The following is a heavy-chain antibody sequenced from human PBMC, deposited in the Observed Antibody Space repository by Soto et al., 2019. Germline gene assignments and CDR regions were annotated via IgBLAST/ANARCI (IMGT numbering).Heavy chain of an antibody. Sequence: QVQLQESGPGLVKPSQTLSLTCTVSGGSISSGGYYWSWIRQHPGKGLEWIGYIYYSGSTYYNPSLKSRVSISVDTSKNQFSLKLSSVTAADTAVYYCARGDNWSHPYGMDVWGQGTTVTVSS. V-gene: IGHV4-31*03. CDR2: IYYSGST. D-gene: IGHD1-20*01. J-gene: IGHJ6*02. CDR3: ARGDNWSHPYGMDV. CDR1: GGSISSGGYY.